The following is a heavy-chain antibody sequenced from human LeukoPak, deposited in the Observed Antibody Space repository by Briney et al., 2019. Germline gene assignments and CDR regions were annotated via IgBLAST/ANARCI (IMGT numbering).Heavy chain of an antibody. V-gene: IGHV4-39*01. J-gene: IGHJ6*02. Sequence: SETLSLTCTVSGGSISSSSYYWGWIRQPPGKGLEWIGSIYYSGSTYYNPSLKSRVTISVDTSKNQFSLKLSSVTAADTALYYCARRPSPLSPYYYYGMDVWGQGTTVTVSS. CDR2: IYYSGST. CDR1: GGSISSSSYY. CDR3: ARRPSPLSPYYYYGMDV.